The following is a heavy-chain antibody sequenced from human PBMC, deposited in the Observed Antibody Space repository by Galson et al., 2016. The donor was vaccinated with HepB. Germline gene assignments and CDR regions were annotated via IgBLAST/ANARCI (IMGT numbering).Heavy chain of an antibody. CDR2: ISVYNGNT. V-gene: IGHV1-18*04. D-gene: IGHD2-2*01. J-gene: IGHJ6*03. CDR1: GYAFRTYG. Sequence: SVKVSCKASGYAFRTYGISWVRQAPGQGLEWIGWISVYNGNTNYAQKVQGRATMTTETSTSTAYMELRSLRSDDTAGYYRARWGGGRTAVIYNYYMDVWGNGTTIIVSS. CDR3: ARWGGGRTAVIYNYYMDV.